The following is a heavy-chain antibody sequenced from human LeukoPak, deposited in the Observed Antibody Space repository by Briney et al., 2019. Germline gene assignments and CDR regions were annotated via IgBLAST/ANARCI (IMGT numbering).Heavy chain of an antibody. CDR3: AKDLGGLYYYYGMDV. CDR2: ISGSGGST. V-gene: IGHV3-23*01. Sequence: RLGGSLRLSCAASGFTFSSYAMSWVRQAPGKGLEWVSAISGSGGSTYYADSVKGRFTISRDNSKNTLYLQMNSLRAEDTAVYYCAKDLGGLYYYYGMDVWGQGTTVTVSS. D-gene: IGHD3-16*01. J-gene: IGHJ6*02. CDR1: GFTFSSYA.